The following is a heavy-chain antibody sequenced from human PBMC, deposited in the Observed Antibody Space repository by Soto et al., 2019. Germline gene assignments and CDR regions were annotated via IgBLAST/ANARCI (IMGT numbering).Heavy chain of an antibody. J-gene: IGHJ4*02. CDR3: ASSSGGGYYDSSGYYRY. CDR2: ISGSGGST. CDR1: GFTFSSYA. Sequence: EVQLLESGGGLVQPGGSLRLSCAASGFTFSSYAMSWVRQAPGKGLEWVSAISGSGGSTYYADSVNGRFTISRDNSKNTLYLQMNSLRAEDTAVYYCASSSGGGYYDSSGYYRYWGQGTLVTVSS. V-gene: IGHV3-23*01. D-gene: IGHD3-22*01.